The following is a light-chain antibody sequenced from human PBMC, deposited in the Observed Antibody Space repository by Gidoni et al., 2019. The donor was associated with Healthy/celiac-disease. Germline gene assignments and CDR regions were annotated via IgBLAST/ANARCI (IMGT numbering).Light chain of an antibody. CDR2: EAS. CDR3: QQRSNWPPLT. J-gene: IGKJ4*01. V-gene: IGKV3-11*01. CDR1: QSVSSY. Sequence: IVLTQTPATLSLSPGERATLSCRASQSVSSYLAWYQQKPGQAPRLLVYEASNRATGIPARFSGSGSGTDFTLTISSLEPEEFAVYYCQQRSNWPPLTFGGXTKVEIK.